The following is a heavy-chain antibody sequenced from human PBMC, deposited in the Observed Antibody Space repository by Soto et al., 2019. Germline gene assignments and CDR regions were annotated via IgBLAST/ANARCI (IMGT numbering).Heavy chain of an antibody. CDR2: IYYSGST. J-gene: IGHJ5*02. CDR3: ARVLTSYYYGSGGGFDP. D-gene: IGHD3-10*01. CDR1: GGSISSGGYY. V-gene: IGHV4-31*03. Sequence: PSETLSLTCTVSGGSISSGGYYWGWIRQHPGKGLEWIGYIYYSGSTYYNPSLKSRVTISVDTSKNQFSLKLSSVTAADTAVYYCARVLTSYYYGSGGGFDPWGQGTLLTVSS.